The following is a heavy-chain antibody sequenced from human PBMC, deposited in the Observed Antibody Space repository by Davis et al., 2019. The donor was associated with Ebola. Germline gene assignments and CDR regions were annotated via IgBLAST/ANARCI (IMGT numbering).Heavy chain of an antibody. Sequence: PGGSLRLSCAASGFSFSTYGMHWVRQAPGKGLEWVAWIRYAGNDRYYADSVEGRFTISRDNAKNSLYLQMNSLRDEDTAVYYCARAVRDCTRGVCSPGYWGQGTLVTVSS. J-gene: IGHJ4*02. CDR1: GFSFSTYG. V-gene: IGHV3-30*02. D-gene: IGHD2-8*02. CDR2: IRYAGNDR. CDR3: ARAVRDCTRGVCSPGY.